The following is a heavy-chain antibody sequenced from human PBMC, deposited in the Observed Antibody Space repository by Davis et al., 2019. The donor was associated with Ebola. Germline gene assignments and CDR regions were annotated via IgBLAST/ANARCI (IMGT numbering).Heavy chain of an antibody. CDR3: ARDPSYYYDSSGLNTYFDY. J-gene: IGHJ4*02. CDR1: GFTFSSYE. CDR2: INSDGSST. V-gene: IGHV3-74*01. D-gene: IGHD3-22*01. Sequence: GESLKISCAASGFTFSSYEMNWVRQAPGKGLVWVSRINSDGSSTSYADSVKGRFTISRDNAKNTLYLQMNSLRAEDTAVYYCARDPSYYYDSSGLNTYFDYWGQGTLVTVSS.